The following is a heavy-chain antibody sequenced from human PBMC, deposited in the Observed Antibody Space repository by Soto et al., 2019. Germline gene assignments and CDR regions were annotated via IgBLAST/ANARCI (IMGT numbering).Heavy chain of an antibody. D-gene: IGHD6-13*01. V-gene: IGHV3-30*18. CDR1: GFTFSSYG. CDR3: AKAVGRYSSSWYLDY. J-gene: IGHJ4*02. CDR2: ISYDGSNK. Sequence: GGSLRLSCAASGFTFSSYGMHWVRQAPGKGLEWVAVISYDGSNKYYADSVKGRFTISRDNSKNTLYLQMNSLRAEDTAVYYCAKAVGRYSSSWYLDYWGQGTLVTVSS.